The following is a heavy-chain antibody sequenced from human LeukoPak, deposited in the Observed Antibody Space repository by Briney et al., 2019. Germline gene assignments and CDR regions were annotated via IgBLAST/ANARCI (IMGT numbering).Heavy chain of an antibody. D-gene: IGHD6-13*01. CDR2: IYPGDSDT. CDR1: GYSFTSYW. Sequence: GESLKISCKGSGYSFTSYWIGWVRQMPGKGLEWMGIIYPGDSDTRYSPSFQGQVTISADKSISTAYLQWSSLKASDTAMYYCASRGVAAAGTDAFDIWGQGTTVTVSS. V-gene: IGHV5-51*01. J-gene: IGHJ3*02. CDR3: ASRGVAAAGTDAFDI.